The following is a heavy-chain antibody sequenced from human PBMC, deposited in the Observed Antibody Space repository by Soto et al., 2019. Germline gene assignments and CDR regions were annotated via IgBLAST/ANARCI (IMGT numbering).Heavy chain of an antibody. Sequence: QVQLVQSGAEVRKPGSSVQVSCKASGGTFYTYTFSWVRQAPGQGLERMGSITPIYPTTNYAEKFQGRLTVTADGSTNTAYMELNSLTSDDTAVYYCARIPRYSFPTSDDLDSWGQGTLVTVSS. V-gene: IGHV1-69*15. CDR2: ITPIYPTT. J-gene: IGHJ4*02. CDR1: GGTFYTYT. CDR3: ARIPRYSFPTSDDLDS. D-gene: IGHD5-18*01.